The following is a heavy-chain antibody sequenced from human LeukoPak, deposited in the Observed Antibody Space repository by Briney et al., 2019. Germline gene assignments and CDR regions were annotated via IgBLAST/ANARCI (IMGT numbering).Heavy chain of an antibody. CDR1: GGSISSYY. J-gene: IGHJ4*02. D-gene: IGHD1-26*01. CDR2: IYYSGST. V-gene: IGHV4-59*12. CDR3: ARGEVGATPSFDY. Sequence: SSETLSLTCTVSGGSISSYYWSWIRQPPGKGLEWIGYIYYSGSTNYNPSLKSRVTISVDTSKNQFSLKLSSVTAADTAVYYCARGEVGATPSFDYWGQGTLVTVSS.